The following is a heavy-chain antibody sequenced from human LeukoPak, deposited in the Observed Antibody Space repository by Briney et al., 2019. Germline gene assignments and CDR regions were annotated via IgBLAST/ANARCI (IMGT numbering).Heavy chain of an antibody. J-gene: IGHJ4*01. CDR1: GFTVSYNY. CDR3: ARGGYNTSYYFDC. Sequence: PGGSLRLSCAASGFTVSYNYMSWVRQAPGKGLEWVSIVYRGGSTYYADSVKGRFTISRDNSKNTLYLEMNSLRAEDTAIYYCARGGYNTSYYFDCWGQGTLVTVSS. D-gene: IGHD1-14*01. CDR2: VYRGGST. V-gene: IGHV3-53*01.